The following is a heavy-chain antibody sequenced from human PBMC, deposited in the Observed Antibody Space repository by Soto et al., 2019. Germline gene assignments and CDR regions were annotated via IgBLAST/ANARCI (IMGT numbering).Heavy chain of an antibody. CDR2: INYSGSNI. V-gene: IGHV3-48*03. J-gene: IGHJ4*02. CDR3: ASEALCGADCYFFEY. CDR1: GFTFRNSE. Sequence: GSLRLSCAGSGFTFRNSEMFWVRQAPGKGLEWVSKINYSGSNIYYSKSVKGRFTISRDNAKNSLYLQMNSLTDEDTAIYFCASEALCGADCYFFEYWGPGTLVTVSS. D-gene: IGHD2-21*02.